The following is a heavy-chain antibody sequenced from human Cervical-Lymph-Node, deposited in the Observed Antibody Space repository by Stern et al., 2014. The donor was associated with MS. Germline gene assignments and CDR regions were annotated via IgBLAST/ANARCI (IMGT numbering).Heavy chain of an antibody. D-gene: IGHD6-13*01. CDR1: GYTFTSYD. V-gene: IGHV1-8*01. CDR2: MNPNSGNT. CDR3: ARGHGSSSWYRRSPHWFDP. J-gene: IGHJ5*02. Sequence: QMQLVQSGAEVKKPGASVKVSCKASGYTFTSYDINWVRQATGQGLEWMGWMNPNSGNTGYAQKFQGRVTMTRNTSISTAYMELSSLRSEDTAVYYCARGHGSSSWYRRSPHWFDPWGQGTLVTVSS.